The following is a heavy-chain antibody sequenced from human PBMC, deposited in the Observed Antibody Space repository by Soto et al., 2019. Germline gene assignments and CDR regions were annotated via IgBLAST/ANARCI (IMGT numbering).Heavy chain of an antibody. CDR3: ARAGGYCSSTSCPYYYYGMDV. D-gene: IGHD2-2*01. CDR2: IWYDGSNK. J-gene: IGHJ6*02. V-gene: IGHV3-33*01. Sequence: GESLRLSCAASGFTFSSYGMHWVRQAPGKGLEWVAVIWYDGSNKYYADSVKGRFTISRDNSKNTLYLQMNSLRAEDTAVYYCARAGGYCSSTSCPYYYYGMDVWGQGTTVTVSS. CDR1: GFTFSSYG.